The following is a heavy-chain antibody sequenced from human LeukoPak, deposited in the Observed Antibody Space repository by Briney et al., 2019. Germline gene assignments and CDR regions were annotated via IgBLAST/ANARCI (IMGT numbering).Heavy chain of an antibody. Sequence: ASVKVSCKASGGTFSSYAISWVRQAPGQGLEWMGGIIPIFGTANYAQKFQGRVTITADESTRTAYMEPSSLRSEDTAVYYCARGLYYYDSSGYAKYFDYWGQGTLVTVSS. CDR1: GGTFSSYA. CDR2: IIPIFGTA. V-gene: IGHV1-69*13. J-gene: IGHJ4*02. CDR3: ARGLYYYDSSGYAKYFDY. D-gene: IGHD3-22*01.